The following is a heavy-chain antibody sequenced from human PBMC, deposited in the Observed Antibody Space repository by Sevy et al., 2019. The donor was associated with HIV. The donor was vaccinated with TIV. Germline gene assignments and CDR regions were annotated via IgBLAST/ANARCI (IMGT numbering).Heavy chain of an antibody. Sequence: ASVKVSCKASGYTFTGYYMHWVRQAPGQGLEWMGWINTNSGGTKYAQKFQGRVTMTRDTSISTAYMELSRLRSDDTAVYYCARGYCSGGSCYGRLYYFDYWGQGTLVTVSS. D-gene: IGHD2-15*01. CDR2: INTNSGGT. CDR3: ARGYCSGGSCYGRLYYFDY. CDR1: GYTFTGYY. V-gene: IGHV1-2*02. J-gene: IGHJ4*02.